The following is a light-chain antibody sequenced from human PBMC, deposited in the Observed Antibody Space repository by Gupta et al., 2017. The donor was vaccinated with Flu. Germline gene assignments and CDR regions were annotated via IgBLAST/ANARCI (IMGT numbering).Light chain of an antibody. CDR2: GAS. CDR3: QQYGSSPLT. V-gene: IGKV3-20*01. CDR1: QSVSSSY. J-gene: IGKJ4*01. Sequence: LSPGERATLSCRASQSVSSSYLAWYQQKPGQAPRLLIYGASSRATGIPDRFSGSGSGTDFTLTISRLDPEDFAVYYCQQYGSSPLTFGGG.